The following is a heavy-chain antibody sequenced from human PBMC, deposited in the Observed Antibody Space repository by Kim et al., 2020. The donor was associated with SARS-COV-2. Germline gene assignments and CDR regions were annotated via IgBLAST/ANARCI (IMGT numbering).Heavy chain of an antibody. V-gene: IGHV1-69*13. CDR2: IIPIFGTA. J-gene: IGHJ6*02. D-gene: IGHD6-13*01. CDR1: GGNFSSYA. Sequence: SVKVSCKTSGGNFSSYAISWVRQAPGQGLEWMGGIIPIFGTANYAQKFQGRVTITADESTSTAYMELSSLRSEDTAVYYCAGDCSGIAAAGTEGGYYYYYYGMDVWGQGTTVTVSS. CDR3: AGDCSGIAAAGTEGGYYYYYYGMDV.